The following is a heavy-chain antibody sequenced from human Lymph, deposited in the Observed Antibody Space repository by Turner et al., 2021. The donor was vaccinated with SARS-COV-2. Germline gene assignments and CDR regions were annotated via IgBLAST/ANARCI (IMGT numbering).Heavy chain of an antibody. D-gene: IGHD4-17*01. V-gene: IGHV3-21*01. CDR2: ISISSSYI. CDR1: GCTFSTYS. J-gene: IGHJ4*02. Sequence: EVQMVESGGGLVRPVGSLRLSCEAPGCTFSTYSMNWVRQAPGKGLEWISSISISSSYIYYADSVKCRFTISRDDAKNSLYLQMNSLRAEDTAVYYCARDIPTTADYFDYWGQGTLVTVSS. CDR3: ARDIPTTADYFDY.